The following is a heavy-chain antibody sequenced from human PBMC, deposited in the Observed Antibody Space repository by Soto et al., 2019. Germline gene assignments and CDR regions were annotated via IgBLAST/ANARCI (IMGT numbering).Heavy chain of an antibody. CDR1: GGSISSSNW. CDR3: ARDGDYDRLGGWFDP. Sequence: SETLSLTCAVSGGSISSSNWWSWVRQPPGKGLEWIGGIYHSGSTNYNPSLKSRVTISVDKSKNQFSLKLSSVTAADTAVYYCARDGDYDRLGGWFDPWGQGTLVTVSS. D-gene: IGHD4-17*01. V-gene: IGHV4-4*02. J-gene: IGHJ5*02. CDR2: IYHSGST.